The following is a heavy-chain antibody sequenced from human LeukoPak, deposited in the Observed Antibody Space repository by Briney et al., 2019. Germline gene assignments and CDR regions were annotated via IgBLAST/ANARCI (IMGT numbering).Heavy chain of an antibody. CDR1: GFSFSSHG. Sequence: SGGSLRLSCAASGFSFSSHGMHWVRQAPGKGLEWVALIWFDGSQIYYSDSVKGRFTISRDNSKNTLYLQMNSLRAEDTAVYYCARVLHPDYYDSSGYWYYFDYWGQGTLVTVSS. CDR2: IWFDGSQI. V-gene: IGHV3-30*02. J-gene: IGHJ4*02. D-gene: IGHD3-22*01. CDR3: ARVLHPDYYDSSGYWYYFDY.